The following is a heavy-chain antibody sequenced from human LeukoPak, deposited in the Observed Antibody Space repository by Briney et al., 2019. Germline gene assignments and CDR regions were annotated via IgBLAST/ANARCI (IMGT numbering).Heavy chain of an antibody. CDR1: GYTFTSYA. J-gene: IGHJ4*02. CDR3: ARGELGYSYGYCLDY. D-gene: IGHD5-18*01. V-gene: IGHV1-3*01. Sequence: GASVKVSCKASGYTFTSYATHWVRQAPGQRLEWMGWINAGNGNTKYSQKFQGRVTITRDTSASTAYMELSSLRSEDTAVYYCARGELGYSYGYCLDYWGQGTLVTVSS. CDR2: INAGNGNT.